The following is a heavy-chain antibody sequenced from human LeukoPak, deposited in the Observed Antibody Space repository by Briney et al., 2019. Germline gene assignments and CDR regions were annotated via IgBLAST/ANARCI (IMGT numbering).Heavy chain of an antibody. CDR1: GASVTSRSYY. V-gene: IGHV4-61*01. Sequence: SETLSLTCTVSGASVTSRSYYWSWIRQPPGEGLQWIGYVSYTGIPTYNSSLKSRLTISLDTSKSQFSLQLTSVTAADTAVYYCATQQWIGTFHYWGQGALVTVSS. CDR2: VSYTGIP. CDR3: ATQQWIGTFHY. J-gene: IGHJ4*02. D-gene: IGHD3-10*01.